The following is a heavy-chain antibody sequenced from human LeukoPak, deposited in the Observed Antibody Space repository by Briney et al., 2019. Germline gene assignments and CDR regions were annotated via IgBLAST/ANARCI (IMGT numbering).Heavy chain of an antibody. J-gene: IGHJ4*02. CDR1: GYSFASYW. Sequence: KYGESLKISCKGSGYSFASYWIGWVRQMPGKGLEWMGIIYPGDSDTRYSPSFQGQVTISADKSISTAYLQWSNLKASDTAMYYCATFYDSSGYYVDYWGQGTLVTVSS. CDR3: ATFYDSSGYYVDY. V-gene: IGHV5-51*01. D-gene: IGHD3-22*01. CDR2: IYPGDSDT.